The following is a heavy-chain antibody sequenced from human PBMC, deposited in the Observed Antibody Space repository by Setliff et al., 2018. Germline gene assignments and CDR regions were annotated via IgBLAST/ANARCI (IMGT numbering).Heavy chain of an antibody. Sequence: SETLSLTCTVSGGSISSGSYYWSWIRQPAGKGLEWIGRIYTSGSTNYNPSLKSRVTISVDTSKNQFSLKLSSVTAADTAVHYCARDSYFWTWYAFDIWGQGTMVTVSS. CDR3: ARDSYFWTWYAFDI. CDR2: IYTSGST. CDR1: GGSISSGSYY. V-gene: IGHV4-61*02. J-gene: IGHJ3*02. D-gene: IGHD3-3*01.